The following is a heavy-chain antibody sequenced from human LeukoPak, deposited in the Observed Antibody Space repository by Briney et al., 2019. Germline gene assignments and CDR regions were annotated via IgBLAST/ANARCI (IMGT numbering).Heavy chain of an antibody. J-gene: IGHJ4*02. CDR1: GYTFTGYY. CDR3: ARSRTVVVPAALRY. CDR2: INPNSGGT. Sequence: ASVKVSCKASGYTFTGYYMHWVRQAPGQGLEWMGWINPNSGGTNYAQKFQGRVTMTRDTSISTAYMELSRLRSDDTAVYYCARSRTVVVPAALRYWGQGTLVTVSS. V-gene: IGHV1-2*02. D-gene: IGHD2-2*01.